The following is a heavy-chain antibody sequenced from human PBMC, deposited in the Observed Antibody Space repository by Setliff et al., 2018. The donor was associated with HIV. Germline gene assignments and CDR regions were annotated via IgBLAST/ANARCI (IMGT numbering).Heavy chain of an antibody. Sequence: SETLSLTCAVHGGSFSDYYWTWIRQPPGKGLEWIGEIKHSGSTNYNPSLKSRVTISVDTAKNQFSLNLTSVTAADTAVYYCARGGFKWSGSYADYWGQGTLGTV. D-gene: IGHD1-26*01. CDR1: GGSFSDYY. V-gene: IGHV4-34*01. CDR3: ARGGFKWSGSYADY. CDR2: IKHSGST. J-gene: IGHJ4*02.